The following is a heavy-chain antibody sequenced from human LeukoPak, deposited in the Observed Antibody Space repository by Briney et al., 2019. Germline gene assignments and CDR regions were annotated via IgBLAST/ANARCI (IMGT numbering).Heavy chain of an antibody. CDR1: GGSISSYY. CDR3: ARVPSITIFGVARAFDI. Sequence: SETLSLTCTVSGGSISSYYWSWIRQPPGKGLGWIGYIYYSGSTNYNPSLKSRVTISVDTSKNQFSLKLSSVTAADTAVYYCARVPSITIFGVARAFDIWGQGTMVTVSS. V-gene: IGHV4-59*01. J-gene: IGHJ3*02. D-gene: IGHD3-3*01. CDR2: IYYSGST.